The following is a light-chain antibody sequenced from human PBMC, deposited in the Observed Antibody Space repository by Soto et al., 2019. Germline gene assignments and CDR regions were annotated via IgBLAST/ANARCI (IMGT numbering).Light chain of an antibody. Sequence: EIVLTQSPGTLSLSPGERATLTCRASQSVTSSYLAWYQQKPGQAPRLLMYGASSRATGIPDRFSGSGSGTDFTLTISRLEPEDFAVYYCQQYGSSPVTFGPGTTVDIK. V-gene: IGKV3-20*01. J-gene: IGKJ3*01. CDR3: QQYGSSPVT. CDR2: GAS. CDR1: QSVTSSY.